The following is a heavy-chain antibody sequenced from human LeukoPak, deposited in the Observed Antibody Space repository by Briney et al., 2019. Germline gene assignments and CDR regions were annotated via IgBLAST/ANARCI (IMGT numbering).Heavy chain of an antibody. Sequence: PGGSLRLSCAASGFTFSSYSMNWVRQAPGKGLEWVSSISSSSSYIYYADSVKGRFTISRDNAKNSLYLQMNSLRAEDTAVYYCARDGADYYDSSGYYDYWGQGTLVTVSS. V-gene: IGHV3-21*01. CDR2: ISSSSSYI. D-gene: IGHD3-22*01. CDR3: ARDGADYYDSSGYYDY. J-gene: IGHJ4*02. CDR1: GFTFSSYS.